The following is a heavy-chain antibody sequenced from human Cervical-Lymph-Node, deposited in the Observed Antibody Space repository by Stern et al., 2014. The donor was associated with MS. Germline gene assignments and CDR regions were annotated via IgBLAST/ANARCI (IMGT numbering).Heavy chain of an antibody. CDR1: GYTFTSDD. CDR3: TKDWDS. CDR2: MNPDSGDT. Sequence: VQLVESGAEVKKPGASVKVSCKTSGYTFTSDDINWVRQASGQGLEWMGWMNPDSGDTGYAQKFQGRLTITRDTSISTAYMELTTLRSEDTAVYYCTKDWDSWGQGTLVIVSS. V-gene: IGHV1-8*01. D-gene: IGHD1-1*01. J-gene: IGHJ4*02.